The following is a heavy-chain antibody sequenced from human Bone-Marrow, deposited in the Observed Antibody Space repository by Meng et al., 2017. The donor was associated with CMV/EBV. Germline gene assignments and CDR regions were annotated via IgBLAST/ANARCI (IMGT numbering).Heavy chain of an antibody. CDR2: IYYSGST. CDR1: GGSISSYY. V-gene: IGHV4-59*01. D-gene: IGHD4-11*01. Sequence: SETLSLTCTVSGGSISSYYWSWIRQPPGKGLEWIGYIYYSGSTNYNPSLKSRVTISVDTSKNQFSLKLSSVTAADTAVYYCATYDYSNSGGRFDYWGQGHLVTVFS. CDR3: ATYDYSNSGGRFDY. J-gene: IGHJ4*02.